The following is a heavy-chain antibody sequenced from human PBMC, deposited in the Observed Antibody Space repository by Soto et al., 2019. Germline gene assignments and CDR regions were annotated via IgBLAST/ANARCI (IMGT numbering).Heavy chain of an antibody. J-gene: IGHJ4*02. Sequence: QVQLVQSGAEVRKPGSSVKVSCKASGGTFSRHAISWVRQAPGQGLEWMGGIIPICGTANHAQKVQGRVTIIADESTSTVYMELSSLISEDTAMYYCARGWGYDSNDYYYAYWGQGTLVIVSS. V-gene: IGHV1-69*01. CDR1: GGTFSRHA. D-gene: IGHD3-22*01. CDR3: ARGWGYDSNDYYYAY. CDR2: IIPICGTA.